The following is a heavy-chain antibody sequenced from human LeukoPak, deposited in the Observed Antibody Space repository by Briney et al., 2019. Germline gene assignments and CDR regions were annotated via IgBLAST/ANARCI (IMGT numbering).Heavy chain of an antibody. D-gene: IGHD5-12*01. CDR2: ISGSGDNT. Sequence: PGGSLRLSCAASGFTFSSYAMSWVRQAPGKGLEWVSGISGSGDNTYYADSVKGRFTISRDNSKNTLYLQMNSLRAEDTAVYYCAKVRGYSGYEPSDYWGQGTPVTVSS. J-gene: IGHJ4*02. CDR1: GFTFSSYA. CDR3: AKVRGYSGYEPSDY. V-gene: IGHV3-23*01.